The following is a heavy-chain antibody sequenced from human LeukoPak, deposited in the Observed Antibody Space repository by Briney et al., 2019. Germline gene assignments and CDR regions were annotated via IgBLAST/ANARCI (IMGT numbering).Heavy chain of an antibody. V-gene: IGHV1-46*03. Sequence: ASVKVSCKASGYTSTSYYIHWVRQAPGQGLEWMGIINPGGGSTSYAQKFQGRVTMTRDTSTSTVYMELSSLRSDDTAVYYCSKESEGWFDPWGQGTLVTVSS. CDR3: SKESEGWFDP. D-gene: IGHD3-10*01. CDR2: INPGGGST. CDR1: GYTSTSYY. J-gene: IGHJ5*02.